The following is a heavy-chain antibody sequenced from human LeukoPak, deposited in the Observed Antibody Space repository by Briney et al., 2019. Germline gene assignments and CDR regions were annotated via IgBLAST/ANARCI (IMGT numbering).Heavy chain of an antibody. CDR3: AKKMSITAASQVDY. Sequence: GGSLRLSCAASGFTFSSYSMSWVRQAPGKGLEWVSAISSSGGSTDYTDSVKGRFTISRDNSRNTLYLQMNSLRAEDTAVYYCAKKMSITAASQVDYWGQGTLVTVSS. CDR2: ISSSGGST. J-gene: IGHJ4*02. CDR1: GFTFSSYS. D-gene: IGHD1-20*01. V-gene: IGHV3-23*01.